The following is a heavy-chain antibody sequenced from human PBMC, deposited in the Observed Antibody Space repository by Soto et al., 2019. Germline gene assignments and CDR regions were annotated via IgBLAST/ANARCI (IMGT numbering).Heavy chain of an antibody. CDR1: GFTFSNAW. J-gene: IGHJ6*03. CDR3: TTGENSGDDETESYYYYYMDV. D-gene: IGHD5-12*01. V-gene: IGHV3-15*01. CDR2: IKSKTDGGTT. Sequence: EVQLVESGGGLVKPGGSLRLSCAASGFTFSNAWMSWVRQAPGKGLEWVGRIKSKTDGGTTDYAAPVKGRFTISRDDSKNTLYLQMNSLKTEDTAVYYCTTGENSGDDETESYYYYYMDVWGKGTTVTVSS.